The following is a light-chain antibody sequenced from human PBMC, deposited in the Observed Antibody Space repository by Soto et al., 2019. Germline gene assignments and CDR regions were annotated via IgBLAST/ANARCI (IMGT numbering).Light chain of an antibody. CDR1: QTVSNTY. CDR2: GAS. J-gene: IGKJ2*01. Sequence: EIVLTQSPGTLSLSPGERATLSCRASQTVSNTYLAWYRQKPGQTPRLLIYGASSRATGVPDRFSGSGSGTAFTLTISRLEPEDFAVYYCQQYGHSPPYSFGQVTKLEIK. CDR3: QQYGHSPPYS. V-gene: IGKV3-20*01.